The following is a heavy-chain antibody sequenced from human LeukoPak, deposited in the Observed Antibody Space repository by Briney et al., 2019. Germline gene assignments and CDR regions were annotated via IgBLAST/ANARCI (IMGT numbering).Heavy chain of an antibody. CDR2: IYTSGST. Sequence: SQTLSLTCTVSGGSISSGSYYWSWIRQPAGKGLEWIGCIYTSGSTNYNPSLKSRGTISVDTSKNQFFLKLSSVTAADTAVYYCARGEQWLVPYYFDYWGQGTLVTVSS. V-gene: IGHV4-61*02. J-gene: IGHJ4*02. D-gene: IGHD6-19*01. CDR3: ARGEQWLVPYYFDY. CDR1: GGSISSGSYY.